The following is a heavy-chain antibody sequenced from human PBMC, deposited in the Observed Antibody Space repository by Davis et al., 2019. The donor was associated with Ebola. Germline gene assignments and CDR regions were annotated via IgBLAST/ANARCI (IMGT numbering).Heavy chain of an antibody. Sequence: GESLKISCAASGFTLSRYDMHLVRQATGKGLEWVSSIGTAGDTYYPGSVKGRFTISRENAKNALYLQMNSLRAEDTAVYYCARGAQLLSFDPWGQGTLVTVSS. J-gene: IGHJ5*02. CDR3: ARGAQLLSFDP. CDR1: GFTLSRYD. V-gene: IGHV3-13*01. CDR2: IGTAGDT. D-gene: IGHD2-2*01.